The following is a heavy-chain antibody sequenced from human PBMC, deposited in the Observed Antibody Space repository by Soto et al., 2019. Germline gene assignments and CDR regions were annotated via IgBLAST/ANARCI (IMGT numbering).Heavy chain of an antibody. CDR2: ISYDGSNK. CDR1: GFTFSSYA. J-gene: IGHJ6*02. V-gene: IGHV3-30-3*01. Sequence: GGSLRLSCAASGFTFSSYAMHWVRQAPGKGLEWVAVISYDGSNKYYADSVKGRFTISRDNSKNTLYLQMNSLRAEDTAVYYCARDFKEDFWSGYYTYYYYGMDVWGQGTTVTVSS. CDR3: ARDFKEDFWSGYYTYYYYGMDV. D-gene: IGHD3-3*01.